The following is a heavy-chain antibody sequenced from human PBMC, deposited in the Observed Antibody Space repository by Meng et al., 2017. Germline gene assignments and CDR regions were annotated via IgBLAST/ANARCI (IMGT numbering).Heavy chain of an antibody. CDR1: EFTFSSYA. D-gene: IGHD1-26*01. Sequence: GGSLRLSCAASEFTFSSYAMSWVRQAPGKGLEWVSGISASGGTTNYADSVKGRFTVSRDNSQNTVYLQMKSLRAEDTAVYYCARVEWELLGWYFDYWGQGTLVTVSS. CDR2: ISASGGTT. CDR3: ARVEWELLGWYFDY. J-gene: IGHJ4*02. V-gene: IGHV3-23*01.